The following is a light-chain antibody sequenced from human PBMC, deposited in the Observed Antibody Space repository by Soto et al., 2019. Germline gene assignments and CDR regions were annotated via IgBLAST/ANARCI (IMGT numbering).Light chain of an antibody. CDR1: SSDIGSYNY. CDR3: ISYTRDGMFYV. V-gene: IGLV2-14*01. CDR2: EVN. Sequence: QSALTQPASVSGSPGQSITISCTGTSSDIGSYNYVSWYQQHPGEAPKLMIYEVNNRPSGVSTRFSGSKSGNTASLTISGXQAEDEADYYCISYTRDGMFYVFGTGTKLTVL. J-gene: IGLJ1*01.